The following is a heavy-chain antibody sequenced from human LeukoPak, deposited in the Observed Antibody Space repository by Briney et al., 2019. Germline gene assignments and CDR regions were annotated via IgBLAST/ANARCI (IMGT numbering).Heavy chain of an antibody. CDR3: ARSSSWYKGAWNYYYGMDV. D-gene: IGHD6-13*01. CDR1: GFSLSTSGMC. CDR2: IDWDDDK. V-gene: IGHV2-70*11. Sequence: ESGPALVKPTQTLTLTCTFSGFSLSTSGMCVSWIRQPPGKALEWPARIDWDDDKYYSTSLKTRLTISKDTSKNQVVLTMTNMDPVDTATYYCARSSSWYKGAWNYYYGMDVWGQGTTVTVSS. J-gene: IGHJ6*02.